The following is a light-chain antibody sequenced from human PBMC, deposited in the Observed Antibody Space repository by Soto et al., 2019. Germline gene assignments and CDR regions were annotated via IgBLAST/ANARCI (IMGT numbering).Light chain of an antibody. CDR2: DDN. Sequence: QSVMTQPPSVSAAPGQKVTISCSGSSSNIGGNSVSWYQQLPGTAPKLLIYDDNKRPSGIPDRFSGSKSGTSATLGITGFQTGDEADYYCCSYAGSYVYVFGTGTKLTVL. CDR1: SSNIGGNS. V-gene: IGLV1-51*01. CDR3: CSYAGSYVYV. J-gene: IGLJ1*01.